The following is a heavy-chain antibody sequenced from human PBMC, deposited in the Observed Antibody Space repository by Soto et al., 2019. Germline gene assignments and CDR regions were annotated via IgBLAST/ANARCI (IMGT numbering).Heavy chain of an antibody. CDR3: ARGPTDYYDNSGNYFLDY. J-gene: IGHJ4*02. CDR1: GYTFTTYG. Sequence: QVQLVQSGAEVKKPGASVKVSCKASGYTFTTYGMSWVRQAPGQGLDWMGWISTYNGNTKYAERLQGRVTMTTDTTTSTAYMELMSLTSDDTAVYYCARGPTDYYDNSGNYFLDYWGQGTLVTVSS. D-gene: IGHD3-22*01. CDR2: ISTYNGNT. V-gene: IGHV1-18*01.